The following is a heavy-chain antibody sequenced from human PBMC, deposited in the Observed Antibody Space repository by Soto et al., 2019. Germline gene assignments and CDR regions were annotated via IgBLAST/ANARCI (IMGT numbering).Heavy chain of an antibody. D-gene: IGHD6-13*01. V-gene: IGHV3-23*01. CDR1: GFTFSNYA. J-gene: IGHJ4*02. CDR2: ITGSGGST. CDR3: AKDQAEAGASDY. Sequence: QSGGSLRLSCAASGFTFSNYAMSWVRQAPGKGLEWVSAITGSGGSTFDADSVKGRFTISRDNLKNTLYLQMNSLRAEDTAVYYCAKDQAEAGASDYWGQGTLVTVSS.